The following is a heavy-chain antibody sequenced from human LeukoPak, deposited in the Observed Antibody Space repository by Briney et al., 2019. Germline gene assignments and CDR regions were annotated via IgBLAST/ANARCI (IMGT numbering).Heavy chain of an antibody. CDR1: GYTFTDYY. CDR3: ATGYCSSTNCRIDY. CDR2: IRVYNGDT. J-gene: IGHJ4*02. Sequence: ASVKVSCKAFGYTFTDYYIHWVRQAPGQGLEWMGWIRVYNGDTNYAQKLQGRVTMTTDTSTSTAYMELRSLRSDDTAVYYCATGYCSSTNCRIDYWGQGTLVSVSS. D-gene: IGHD2-2*03. V-gene: IGHV1-18*04.